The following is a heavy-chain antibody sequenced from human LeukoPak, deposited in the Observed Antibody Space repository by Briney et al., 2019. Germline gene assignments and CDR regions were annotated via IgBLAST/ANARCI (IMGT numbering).Heavy chain of an antibody. CDR2: ISSGSGAI. CDR1: GFTFSSYW. J-gene: IGHJ4*02. V-gene: IGHV3-48*01. CDR3: AASGN. Sequence: GGSLRLSCAASGFTFSSYWMNWVRQAPGKEPEWVSYISSGSGAIYYADSVKGRFTISRDKAKNSLYLQMNSLRAEDTAVYYCAASGNWGQGTLVTVSS. D-gene: IGHD3-10*01.